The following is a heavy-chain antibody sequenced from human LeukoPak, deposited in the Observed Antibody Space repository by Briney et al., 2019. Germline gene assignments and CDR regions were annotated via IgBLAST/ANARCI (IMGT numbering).Heavy chain of an antibody. CDR3: TVGALQGAFDI. Sequence: GGSLRLSCAASGFTYSNAWMSWVRQAPGKGWEGVGRIKSKTDGGTTDYAAPVKGRFTISRDDSKNTLYLQMNSLKTEDTAVYYCTVGALQGAFDIWGQGTMVTVSS. CDR1: GFTYSNAW. V-gene: IGHV3-15*01. J-gene: IGHJ3*02. CDR2: IKSKTDGGTT. D-gene: IGHD1-26*01.